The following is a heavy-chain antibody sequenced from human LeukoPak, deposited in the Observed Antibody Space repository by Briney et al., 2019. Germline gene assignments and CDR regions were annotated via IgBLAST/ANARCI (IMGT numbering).Heavy chain of an antibody. CDR3: ARVEWYAMEDAFDI. J-gene: IGHJ3*02. CDR2: INSDGSST. CDR1: GFTFSSYW. Sequence: GGSLRLSCAASGFTFSSYWMHWVRQAPGKGLVWVSRINSDGSSTSYADSVKGRFTISRDNAKNTLYLQMDSLRAEDTAVYYCARVEWYAMEDAFDIWGQGTMVTVSS. D-gene: IGHD3-3*01. V-gene: IGHV3-74*01.